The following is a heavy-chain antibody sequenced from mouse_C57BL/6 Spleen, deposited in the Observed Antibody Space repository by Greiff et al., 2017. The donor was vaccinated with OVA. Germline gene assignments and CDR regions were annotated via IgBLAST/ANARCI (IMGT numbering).Heavy chain of an antibody. V-gene: IGHV1-5*01. CDR1: GYTFTSYW. D-gene: IGHD2-5*01. CDR2: IYPGNSDT. Sequence: VQLQQSGTVLARPGASVKMSCKTSGYTFTSYWMHWVKQRPGQGLEWIGAIYPGNSDTSYNQKFKGKAKLTAVTSASTAYMELSSLTNEDSAVYYCTRGDYYSNYYYYAMDYWGQGTSVTVSS. CDR3: TRGDYYSNYYYYAMDY. J-gene: IGHJ4*01.